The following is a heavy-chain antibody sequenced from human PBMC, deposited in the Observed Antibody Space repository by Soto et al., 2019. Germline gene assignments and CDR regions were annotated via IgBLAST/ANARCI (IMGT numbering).Heavy chain of an antibody. D-gene: IGHD3-9*01. CDR1: GGSISSSNW. Sequence: PSETLSLTCAVSGGSISSSNWWSWVRQPPGKGLEWIGEIYHSGSTNYNPSLKSRVTISVDKSKNQFSLKLSSVTAADTAVYYCASSYDILTGYYRQHEIHDFDIWGQGTMVTVSS. CDR3: ASSYDILTGYYRQHEIHDFDI. J-gene: IGHJ3*02. CDR2: IYHSGST. V-gene: IGHV4-4*02.